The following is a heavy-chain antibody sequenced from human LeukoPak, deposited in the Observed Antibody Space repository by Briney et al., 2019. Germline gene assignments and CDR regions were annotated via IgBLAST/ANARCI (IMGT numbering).Heavy chain of an antibody. CDR1: GYTFTGYY. J-gene: IGHJ4*02. V-gene: IGHV1-2*02. CDR3: ASPKDDSYSGLDY. D-gene: IGHD3-10*01. Sequence: GASVKVSCKASGYTFTGYYMHWVRQAPGQGLEWMGWINPNSGGTNYAQNFQGRVTMTRDTSISTAYMELSRLRSDDTAVYYCASPKDDSYSGLDYWGQGTLVTVSS. CDR2: INPNSGGT.